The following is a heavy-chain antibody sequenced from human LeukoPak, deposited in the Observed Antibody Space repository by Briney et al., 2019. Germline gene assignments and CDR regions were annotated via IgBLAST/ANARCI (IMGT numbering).Heavy chain of an antibody. Sequence: SETLSLTCTVSGGSISSYYWSWIRQHPGKGLEWIGYIYYSGSTYYNPSLKSRVTISVDTSKNQFSLKLSSVTAADTAVYYCARIEYSSGWYYFDYWGQGTLVTVSS. CDR3: ARIEYSSGWYYFDY. V-gene: IGHV4-59*06. CDR2: IYYSGST. CDR1: GGSISSYY. J-gene: IGHJ4*02. D-gene: IGHD6-19*01.